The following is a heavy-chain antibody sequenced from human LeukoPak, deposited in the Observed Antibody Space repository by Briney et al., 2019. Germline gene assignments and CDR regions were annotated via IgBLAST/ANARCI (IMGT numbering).Heavy chain of an antibody. D-gene: IGHD3-16*01. CDR3: ARDPSRGGFDY. CDR2: IYYTGST. CDR1: GGSISGSGYY. J-gene: IGHJ4*02. Sequence: PSETLSLTCTVSGGSISGSGYYWVGIRQPPGRGVEWIATIYYTGSTYNNPSRKSRITISVNTSKNQFSLKLSSVTAADTAVYYCARDPSRGGFDYWGQGTLVTVSS. V-gene: IGHV4-39*07.